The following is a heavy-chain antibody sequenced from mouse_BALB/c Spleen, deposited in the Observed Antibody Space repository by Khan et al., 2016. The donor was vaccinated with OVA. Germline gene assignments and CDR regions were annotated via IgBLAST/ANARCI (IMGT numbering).Heavy chain of an antibody. CDR1: GYSFTDYT. D-gene: IGHD1-2*01. V-gene: IGHV1S135*01. J-gene: IGHJ3*01. CDR3: ARSGYGGFSY. CDR2: INPYNGGT. Sequence: EVQLQQSGPELVKPGASMKISCKASGYSFTDYTMNWVKQSHGKSLEWIGLINPYNGGTSDNQKFKGKATLTVDKSSSTVNMELLSLTSGDSAVYYCARSGYGGFSYWGQGTLVTVSA.